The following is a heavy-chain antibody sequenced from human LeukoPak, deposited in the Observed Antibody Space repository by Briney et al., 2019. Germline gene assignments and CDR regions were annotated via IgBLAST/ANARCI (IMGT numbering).Heavy chain of an antibody. CDR1: GFTFSDYY. V-gene: IGHV3-11*04. CDR3: ASTSRLYGSEKHPWFDP. J-gene: IGHJ5*02. Sequence: GGSLRLSCAASGFTFSDYYMSWIRQAPGKGLEWVSYISSSGSTIYYADSVKGRFTISRDNAKNSLYLQMNSLRAEDTAVYYCASTSRLYGSEKHPWFDPWGQGTLGTVSS. CDR2: ISSSGSTI. D-gene: IGHD3-10*01.